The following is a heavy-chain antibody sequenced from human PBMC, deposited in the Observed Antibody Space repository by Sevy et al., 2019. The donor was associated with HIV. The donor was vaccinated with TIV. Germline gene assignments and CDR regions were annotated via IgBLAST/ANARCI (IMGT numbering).Heavy chain of an antibody. J-gene: IGHJ4*02. D-gene: IGHD5-18*01. CDR3: ASPGGYRYGSLLDY. CDR1: GHTFTDYF. V-gene: IGHV1-2*02. Sequence: ASVKVSCKASGHTFTDYFIHWVRQAPGQGLEWMGWSNPNSGDTKYAPTFQGRVTVTRDTSISTAYMELSRLRSDDTAVNYCASPGGYRYGSLLDYWGQGTLVTVSS. CDR2: SNPNSGDT.